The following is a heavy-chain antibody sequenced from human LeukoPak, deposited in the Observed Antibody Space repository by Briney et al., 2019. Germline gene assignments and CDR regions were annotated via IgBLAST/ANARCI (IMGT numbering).Heavy chain of an antibody. D-gene: IGHD2-2*01. Sequence: SETLSLTCTVSGGSISSGGYYWSWIRQHPGKGLEWIGYIYYSGSTYYNPSLKSRVTISVDTSKNQFSLKLSSVTAADTAVYYCARSDIVVVPAALHFDYWGQGTLVTVSS. V-gene: IGHV4-31*03. CDR3: ARSDIVVVPAALHFDY. CDR2: IYYSGST. J-gene: IGHJ4*02. CDR1: GGSISSGGYY.